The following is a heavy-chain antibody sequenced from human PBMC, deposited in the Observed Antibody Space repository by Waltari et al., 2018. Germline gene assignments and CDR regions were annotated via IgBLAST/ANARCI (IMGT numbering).Heavy chain of an antibody. CDR3: ARDWGYYSDTSGYPSNWFGP. D-gene: IGHD3-22*01. Sequence: QVQLVQSGAEVKKPGASVKVSCKASGYTFTGYYFHWVRQAPGQGREWMRRINPNTGDTTYAQEFQGRVTMTRDTSISTAYMELTSLRSEDTAVYYCARDWGYYSDTSGYPSNWFGPWGQGTLVTVSS. V-gene: IGHV1-2*06. J-gene: IGHJ5*02. CDR1: GYTFTGYY. CDR2: INPNTGDT.